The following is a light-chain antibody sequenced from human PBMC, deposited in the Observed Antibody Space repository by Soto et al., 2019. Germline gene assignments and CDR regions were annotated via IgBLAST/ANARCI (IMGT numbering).Light chain of an antibody. CDR1: QGIRHD. V-gene: IGKV1-17*01. CDR3: QQYNNLPQT. J-gene: IGKJ1*01. CDR2: AAS. Sequence: DTPFTQSPSSLSASVRDRVTIPCRASQGIRHDLDWYQQKPGKPPKRLIYAASSLQSGVPSRFSGGGSGTEFTLTIRGLQSEDFAVYYCQQYNNLPQTCGQGTKVDI.